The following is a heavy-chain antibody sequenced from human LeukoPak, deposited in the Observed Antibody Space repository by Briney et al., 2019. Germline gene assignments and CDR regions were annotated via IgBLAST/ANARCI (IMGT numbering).Heavy chain of an antibody. CDR1: GFTFSSYG. D-gene: IGHD2-2*01. J-gene: IGHJ4*02. CDR3: AKEVVPAAIYPNKMTTVTRAPDY. V-gene: IGHV3-30*18. CDR2: ISYDGSNK. Sequence: HPGGSLRLSCAASGFTFSSYGMHWVRQAPGKGLEWVAVISYDGSNKYYADSVKGRFTISRDNSKNTLYLQMNSLRAEDTAVYYCAKEVVPAAIYPNKMTTVTRAPDYWGQGTLVTVSS.